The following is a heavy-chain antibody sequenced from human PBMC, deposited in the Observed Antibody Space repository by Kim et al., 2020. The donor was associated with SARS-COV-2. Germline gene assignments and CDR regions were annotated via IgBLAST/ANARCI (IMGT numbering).Heavy chain of an antibody. V-gene: IGHV3-11*01. Sequence: KGRFTISRDNAKNSLYLQMNSLRAEDTAVYYCARERLYYGSGSYYNNFDYWGQGTLVTVSS. J-gene: IGHJ4*02. CDR3: ARERLYYGSGSYYNNFDY. D-gene: IGHD3-10*01.